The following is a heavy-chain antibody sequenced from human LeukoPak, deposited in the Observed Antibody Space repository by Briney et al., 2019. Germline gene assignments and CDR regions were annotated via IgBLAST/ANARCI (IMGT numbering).Heavy chain of an antibody. J-gene: IGHJ4*02. CDR1: GVSTTTYY. CDR2: ISYSGTT. V-gene: IGHV4-59*01. CDR3: ATSYPSGSYGNLDS. D-gene: IGHD3-10*01. Sequence: PETLSLTCTVSGVSTTTYYWSWIRQPPGQGLEWTRFISYSGTTSYSPSLKSRVTMSVDAPKNQFSLKLSSVTAADTAVYYCATSYPSGSYGNLDSWGQGTLVSVSS.